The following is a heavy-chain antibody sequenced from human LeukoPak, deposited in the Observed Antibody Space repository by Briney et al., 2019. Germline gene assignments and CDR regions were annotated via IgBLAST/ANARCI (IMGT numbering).Heavy chain of an antibody. CDR2: IYWNDDK. CDR1: GFSLSTSGVG. CDR3: AHRQNSGSSRVFYFDY. J-gene: IGHJ4*02. Sequence: QSGPTLVNPTQTLTLTCTFSGFSLSTSGVGVGWIRQPPGKALEWLALIYWNDDKRYSPSLKSRVTITKDTSKNQVVLTMTNMDPVDTATYYCAHRQNSGSSRVFYFDYWGQGTLVTVSS. V-gene: IGHV2-5*01. D-gene: IGHD1-26*01.